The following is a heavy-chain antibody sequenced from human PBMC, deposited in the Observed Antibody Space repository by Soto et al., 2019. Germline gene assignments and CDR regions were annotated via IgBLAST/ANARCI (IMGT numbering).Heavy chain of an antibody. CDR1: GFAFRSYN. V-gene: IGHV3-21*01. D-gene: IGHD1-26*01. CDR3: ASATVGAATFDF. Sequence: EVQLVESGGGLVKPGGSLTLSCAASGFAFRSYNMNWVRQAPGKGLEWVASISSGSSNIYYADSVKGRFTISRDNAKNSLFLQMDSLRAEDSAVYYCASATVGAATFDFWGQGTRVTVSS. J-gene: IGHJ4*02. CDR2: ISSGSSNI.